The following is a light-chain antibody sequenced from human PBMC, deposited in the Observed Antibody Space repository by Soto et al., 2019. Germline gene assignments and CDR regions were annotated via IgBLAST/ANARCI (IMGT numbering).Light chain of an antibody. CDR2: KAS. J-gene: IGKJ4*01. V-gene: IGKV1-5*03. CDR3: QQYNSYPLT. Sequence: DIQMTQSPSTLSASVGDRVTITCRASQSISSWLSWYQQKPGKAPNLLIYKASSLESGVPSRFSGSGSGTEFTHSISSLQPDDFATYYCQQYNSYPLTFGGGTKVVIK. CDR1: QSISSW.